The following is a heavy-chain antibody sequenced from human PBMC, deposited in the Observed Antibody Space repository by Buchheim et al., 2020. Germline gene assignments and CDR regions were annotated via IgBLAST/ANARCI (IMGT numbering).Heavy chain of an antibody. Sequence: QVHLVQSGAEVKKPGASVKVSCKASGYTFTNFGITWVRQAPGEGLEWVGWISGYNGNTNYALKLKDRVTMTIDTSTSTVYMELRSLRPDDTAIYYCAREEVLWFGESALDYWGQGTL. CDR3: AREEVLWFGESALDY. D-gene: IGHD3-10*01. CDR2: ISGYNGNT. V-gene: IGHV1-18*04. J-gene: IGHJ4*02. CDR1: GYTFTNFG.